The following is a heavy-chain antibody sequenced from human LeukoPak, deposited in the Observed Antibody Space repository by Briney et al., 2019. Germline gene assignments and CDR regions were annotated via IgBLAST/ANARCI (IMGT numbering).Heavy chain of an antibody. Sequence: PGGSLRLSCAASGFTFSSYGRHWVRQAPGKGLEWVAVIWYDGSNKYYADSVKGRFTISRDNSKNTLYLQMNSLRAEDTAVYYCARDGDGYSRGYFDYRGQGTQVTVSS. J-gene: IGHJ4*02. CDR3: ARDGDGYSRGYFDY. CDR1: GFTFSSYG. D-gene: IGHD5-24*01. V-gene: IGHV3-33*01. CDR2: IWYDGSNK.